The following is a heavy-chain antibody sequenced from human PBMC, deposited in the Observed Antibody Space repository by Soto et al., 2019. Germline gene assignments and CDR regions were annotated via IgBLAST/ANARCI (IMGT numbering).Heavy chain of an antibody. D-gene: IGHD6-25*01. CDR3: ARSGEHPFDY. CDR1: GYTFSNYV. CDR2: ISPLKGNT. Sequence: ASVKVSCKASGYTFSNYVIHWVRQAPGLGLEWMGWISPLKGNTKYAQKVQLRVSVTTDTCTNTVDMELSGLRYDDTALYYCARSGEHPFDYWGQGTLVTVSS. J-gene: IGHJ4*02. V-gene: IGHV1-18*01.